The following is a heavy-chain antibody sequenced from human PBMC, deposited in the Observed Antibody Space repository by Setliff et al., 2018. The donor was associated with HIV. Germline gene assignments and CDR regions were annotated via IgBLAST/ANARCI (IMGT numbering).Heavy chain of an antibody. CDR3: ARDVGSSAWPFDH. D-gene: IGHD6-25*01. CDR1: GVPISSGLYY. Sequence: SETLSLTCTVSGVPISSGLYYWNWIRQPAGKGLEWIGRISSSGSTTYNPSLKSRVSVSICPSKNQFSLNLSSVTAADTAVYYCARDVGSSAWPFDHWGQGTLVTVSS. J-gene: IGHJ4*02. V-gene: IGHV4-61*02. CDR2: ISSSGST.